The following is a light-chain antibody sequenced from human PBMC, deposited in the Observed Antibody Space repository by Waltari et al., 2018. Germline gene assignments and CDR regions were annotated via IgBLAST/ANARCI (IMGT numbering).Light chain of an antibody. V-gene: IGKV3-15*01. CDR1: QSISSN. J-gene: IGKJ1*01. Sequence: DIVMTQPPATLSVSPGARAPLSCRASQSISSNLAWYQQKPGQAPRLLFYETSTRATGIPARFSGGGSGTEFTLTISSLQSEDFAVYYCQQYNSWSTFGQGTKVEIK. CDR3: QQYNSWST. CDR2: ETS.